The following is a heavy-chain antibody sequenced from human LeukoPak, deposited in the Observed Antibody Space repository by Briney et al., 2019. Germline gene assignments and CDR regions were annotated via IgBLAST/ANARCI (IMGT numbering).Heavy chain of an antibody. V-gene: IGHV4-34*01. D-gene: IGHD3-10*01. CDR1: GGSFSGYY. Sequence: PSETLSLTCAVYGGSFSGYYWSWIRQPPGKGLEWIGEINHSGSTNYNPSLKSRVPISVDTSKNQFSLKLSSVTAADTAVYYCARGRVVRGHNWFDPWGQGTLVTVSS. CDR2: INHSGST. CDR3: ARGRVVRGHNWFDP. J-gene: IGHJ5*02.